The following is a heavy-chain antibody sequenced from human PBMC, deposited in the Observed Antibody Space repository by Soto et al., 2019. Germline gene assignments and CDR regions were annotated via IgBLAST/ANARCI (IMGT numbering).Heavy chain of an antibody. Sequence: QVQLVESGGGVVQPGRSLRLSCAASGFTFSSYGMHGVRQAPGKGLEWVAVIWYDGSNKYYADSVKGRFTISRDNSKNPLYLQMNSLRAEDTAVYYCARDGLLTNSGVGGYWGQGTLVTVSS. CDR3: ARDGLLTNSGVGGY. CDR1: GFTFSSYG. D-gene: IGHD1-1*01. CDR2: IWYDGSNK. V-gene: IGHV3-33*01. J-gene: IGHJ4*02.